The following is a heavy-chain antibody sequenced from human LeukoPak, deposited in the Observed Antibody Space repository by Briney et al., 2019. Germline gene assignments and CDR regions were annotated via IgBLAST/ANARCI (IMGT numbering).Heavy chain of an antibody. Sequence: GGSLSRSCAASGVTLSTYVMHWGRQAPGKGLEWVAVIWYYRTTKFYADSVKGRFTISRDNSKTPLYLQMSSLRAEDTAVYYCARDRLTTVTTFPFDYWGQGPLVTVSS. V-gene: IGHV3-33*01. D-gene: IGHD4-17*01. J-gene: IGHJ4*02. CDR3: ARDRLTTVTTFPFDY. CDR2: IWYYRTTK. CDR1: GVTLSTYV.